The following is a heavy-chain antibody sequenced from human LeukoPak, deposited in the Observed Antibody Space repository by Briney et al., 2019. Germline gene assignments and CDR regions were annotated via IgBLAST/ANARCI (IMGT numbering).Heavy chain of an antibody. V-gene: IGHV4-39*07. Sequence: KPSETLSLTCTVSGGSISSSSYYWGWIRQPPGKGLEWIGSIYYSGSTYYNPSLKSRVTISVDTSKNQFSLKLSSVTAADTAVYYCARLYTYGPYYFDYWGQGTLVTVSS. CDR1: GGSISSSSYY. CDR2: IYYSGST. D-gene: IGHD5-18*01. CDR3: ARLYTYGPYYFDY. J-gene: IGHJ4*02.